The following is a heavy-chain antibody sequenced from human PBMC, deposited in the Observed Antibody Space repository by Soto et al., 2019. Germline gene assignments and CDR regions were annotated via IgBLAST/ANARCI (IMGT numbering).Heavy chain of an antibody. Sequence: SETLSLTCTVSGGSISSSNSYWGWIRQPPGKGLEWIGNIYYSGSTYYNPSLKSRVTISVDTSKNQFSLKLSSVTAADTAVYYCARRGSNYPTTRSGMDVWGQGTTVTVSS. D-gene: IGHD4-4*01. CDR3: ARRGSNYPTTRSGMDV. CDR2: IYYSGST. V-gene: IGHV4-39*01. J-gene: IGHJ6*02. CDR1: GGSISSSNSY.